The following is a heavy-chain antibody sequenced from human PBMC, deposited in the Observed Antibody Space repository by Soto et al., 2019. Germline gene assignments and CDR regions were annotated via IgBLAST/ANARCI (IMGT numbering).Heavy chain of an antibody. Sequence: LRLSCVSSRFSFILSFMGWIRHAPGKGLEWVANINQDGGVTYYVDSVEGRFTISRDNTKDSLYLQMNSLRGEDTAIYYCARYYRGSGRYFFDYWGQGTMVTVSS. J-gene: IGHJ4*02. CDR3: ARYYRGSGRYFFDY. V-gene: IGHV3-7*03. D-gene: IGHD6-19*01. CDR1: RFSFILSF. CDR2: INQDGGVT.